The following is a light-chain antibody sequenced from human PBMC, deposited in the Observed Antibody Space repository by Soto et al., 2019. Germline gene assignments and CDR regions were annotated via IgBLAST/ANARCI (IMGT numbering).Light chain of an antibody. J-gene: IGLJ1*01. Sequence: QSVLTQPAPVSESPGQSIPISSPGTSSDVGGYNYVSWYQQHPGKAPKLMIYDVTSRPSGVSDRFSGSKSGTTASLTISGLQAEDEADYYCCSYTSSTIYVFGTGTKVTVL. CDR3: CSYTSSTIYV. CDR1: SSDVGGYNY. V-gene: IGLV2-14*03. CDR2: DVT.